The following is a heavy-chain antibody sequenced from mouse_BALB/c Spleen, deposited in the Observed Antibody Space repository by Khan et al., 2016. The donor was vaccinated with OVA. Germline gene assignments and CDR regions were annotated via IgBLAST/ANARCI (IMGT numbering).Heavy chain of an antibody. CDR3: ARGNYYGYAMDY. J-gene: IGHJ4*01. CDR2: ISYSGST. V-gene: IGHV3-2*02. CDR1: GYSITSNYA. Sequence: EVQLQESGPGLVKPSQSLSLTCTVTGYSITSNYAWNWIRQFPGNKLEWMGYISYSGSTNYNPSLKSRISITRETSKNQLFLQLNSVTTEDTATYYCARGNYYGYAMDYWGQGTSITVSS. D-gene: IGHD1-1*01.